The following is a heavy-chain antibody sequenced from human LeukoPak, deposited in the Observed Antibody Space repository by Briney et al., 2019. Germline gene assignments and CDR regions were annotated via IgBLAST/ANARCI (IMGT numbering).Heavy chain of an antibody. J-gene: IGHJ2*01. Sequence: GGSLRLSCAASGFTFSSYEMNWVRQAPGKGLEWVSYISSSGSTIYYADSVKGRFTISRDNAKNSLYLQMNSLRAEDTAVYYCARVTPQYGDYVNWYFDLWGRGTPVTVSS. CDR1: GFTFSSYE. CDR3: ARVTPQYGDYVNWYFDL. CDR2: ISSSGSTI. V-gene: IGHV3-48*03. D-gene: IGHD4-17*01.